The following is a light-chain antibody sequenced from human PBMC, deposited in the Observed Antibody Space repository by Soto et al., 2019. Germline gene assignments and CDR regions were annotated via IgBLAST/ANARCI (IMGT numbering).Light chain of an antibody. J-gene: IGLJ1*01. Sequence: HSVLTQPRSVSGSPGQSVTISCTGTSNDVGGYNFVSWYQQHPGKVPKLIIYDVSIRPSGVPDRFSGSKSGITASLTISGLQAEDEADYYCCSYVGSDSSFVFGSGTKVTVL. V-gene: IGLV2-11*01. CDR3: CSYVGSDSSFV. CDR1: SNDVGGYNF. CDR2: DVS.